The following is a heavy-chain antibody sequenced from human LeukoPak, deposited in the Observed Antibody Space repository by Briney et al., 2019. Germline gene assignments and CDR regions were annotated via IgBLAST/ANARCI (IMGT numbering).Heavy chain of an antibody. J-gene: IGHJ4*02. V-gene: IGHV3-7*01. CDR3: ARGGTELVIPTY. CDR2: IKQDGSEK. Sequence: GGSLRLSCAASGFTFSSHWMSWVRQAPGKGLEWVAIIKQDGSEKYYVDSVKGRFTISRDNAKNSLYLQMNSLGAEDTAVYFCARGGTELVIPTYWGQGILVTVSS. D-gene: IGHD3-22*01. CDR1: GFTFSSHW.